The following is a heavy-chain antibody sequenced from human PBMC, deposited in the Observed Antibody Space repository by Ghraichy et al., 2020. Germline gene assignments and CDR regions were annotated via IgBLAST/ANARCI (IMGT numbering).Heavy chain of an antibody. Sequence: SETLSLTCAVYGGSFSGYYWSWIRQPPGKGLEWIGEINHSGSTNYNPSLKSRVTISVDTSKNQFSLKLSSVTAADTAVYYCARANVVVPAAIQNYYYYGMDVWGQGTTVTVSS. V-gene: IGHV4-34*01. CDR3: ARANVVVPAAIQNYYYYGMDV. J-gene: IGHJ6*02. CDR2: INHSGST. D-gene: IGHD2-2*02. CDR1: GGSFSGYY.